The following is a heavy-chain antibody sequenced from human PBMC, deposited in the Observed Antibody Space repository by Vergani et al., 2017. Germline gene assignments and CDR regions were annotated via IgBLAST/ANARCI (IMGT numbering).Heavy chain of an antibody. D-gene: IGHD3-9*01. CDR3: ARGGRYFVWGYYYYGMDV. CDR2: IKHSGST. J-gene: IGHJ6*02. V-gene: IGHV4-34*01. CDR1: GGSFSGYY. Sequence: QVQLQQWGAGLLKPSETLSLTCAVYGGSFSGYYWSWIRQPPGKGLEWSGEIKHSGSTNYNPSLKSRVTISVDTSKNQFSLKLSSVTAADTAVYYCARGGRYFVWGYYYYGMDVWGQGTTVTVSS.